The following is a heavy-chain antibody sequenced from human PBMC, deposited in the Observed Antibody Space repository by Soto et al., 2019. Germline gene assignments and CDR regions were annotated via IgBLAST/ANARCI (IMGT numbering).Heavy chain of an antibody. CDR3: ANLYWNPRYFDY. Sequence: GGSLRLSCAASGFTFSSVAMTWVRQAPGKGLEWVSSISDNGGNKDYADSVRGRFTLSRYNSKNTLYLQMTHLNAEDTAVYYCANLYWNPRYFDYWGQGARVTVSS. CDR1: GFTFSSVA. J-gene: IGHJ4*02. D-gene: IGHD1-1*01. CDR2: ISDNGGNK. V-gene: IGHV3-23*01.